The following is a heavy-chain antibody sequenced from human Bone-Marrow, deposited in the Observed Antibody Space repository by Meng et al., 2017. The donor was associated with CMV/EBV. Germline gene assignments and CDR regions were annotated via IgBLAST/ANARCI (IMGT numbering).Heavy chain of an antibody. D-gene: IGHD6-19*01. CDR3: ARPAVAGNYYYYGMDV. J-gene: IGHJ6*02. CDR2: IIPIFGTA. V-gene: IGHV1-69*05. Sequence: SVKVSCKASGGTFSSFAISWVRQAPGQGLEWMGGIIPIFGTANYAQKFQGRVTITTDESTSTAYMELSSLSSEDTAVYYCARPAVAGNYYYYGMDVWGQGTMVTVSS. CDR1: GGTFSSFA.